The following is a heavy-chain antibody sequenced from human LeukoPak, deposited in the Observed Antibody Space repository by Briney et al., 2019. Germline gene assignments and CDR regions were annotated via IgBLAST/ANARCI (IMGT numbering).Heavy chain of an antibody. CDR2: INHSGST. V-gene: IGHV4-39*07. CDR3: ARGFDYGDYGSFAFDI. CDR1: GGSISSSSYY. J-gene: IGHJ3*02. D-gene: IGHD4-17*01. Sequence: SETLSLTCTVSGGSISSSSYYWGWIRQPPGKGLEWIGEINHSGSTNYNPSLKSRVTISVDTSKNQFSLKLSSVTAADTAVYYCARGFDYGDYGSFAFDIWGQGTMVTVSS.